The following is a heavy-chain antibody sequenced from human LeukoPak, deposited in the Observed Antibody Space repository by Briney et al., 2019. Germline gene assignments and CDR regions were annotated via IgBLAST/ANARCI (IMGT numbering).Heavy chain of an antibody. D-gene: IGHD3-22*01. Sequence: GGSLRLSCAASGFTFSSYAMHWVRQAPGKGLEWVAVISYDGSNKYYADSVKGRFTISRDNSKNTLYLQMNSLRAEGTAVYYCARDRASNYYDSSGYHRFDYWGQGTLVTVSS. V-gene: IGHV3-30*04. CDR1: GFTFSSYA. CDR3: ARDRASNYYDSSGYHRFDY. CDR2: ISYDGSNK. J-gene: IGHJ4*02.